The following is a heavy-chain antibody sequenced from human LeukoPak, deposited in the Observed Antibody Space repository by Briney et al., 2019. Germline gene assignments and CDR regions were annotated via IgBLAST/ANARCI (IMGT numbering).Heavy chain of an antibody. V-gene: IGHV3-21*01. J-gene: IGHJ4*02. Sequence: GGSLRLSCAASGFTFSSFSMNWVRQAPGKGLEWVSSIRSSSSYIYYADSVKGRFTISRDNAKNSLYLQMNSLRAEDTAVYYCARVLPNFDYWGQGTLVTVSS. CDR3: ARVLPNFDY. CDR2: IRSSSSYI. CDR1: GFTFSSFS.